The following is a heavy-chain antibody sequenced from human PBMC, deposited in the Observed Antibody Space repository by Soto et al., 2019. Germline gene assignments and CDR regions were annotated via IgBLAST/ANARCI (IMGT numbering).Heavy chain of an antibody. D-gene: IGHD3-22*01. CDR1: GYTLTELS. V-gene: IGHV1-24*01. CDR2: FDPEDGET. Sequence: ASVKVSCKVSGYTLTELSMHWVRQAPGKGLEWMGGFDPEDGETIYAQKFQGRVTMTEDTSTDTAYMELSSLRSEDTAVYYCATAYPDSSGYYYKAFDIWGQGTMVTGSS. J-gene: IGHJ3*02. CDR3: ATAYPDSSGYYYKAFDI.